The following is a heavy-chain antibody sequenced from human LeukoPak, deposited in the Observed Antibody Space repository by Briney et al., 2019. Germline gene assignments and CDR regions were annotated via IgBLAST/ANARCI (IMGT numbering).Heavy chain of an antibody. CDR1: GGSISSGSYY. CDR2: IYTSGST. CDR3: ARRIAVAGTDY. V-gene: IGHV4-61*02. D-gene: IGHD6-19*01. Sequence: SQTLSLTCTVSGGSISSGSYYWSWIRQPAGKGLEWIGRIYTSGSTNYNPSLKSRVTISVDTSKNQFSLKLSSVTAADTAVYHCARRIAVAGTDYWGQGTLVTVSS. J-gene: IGHJ4*02.